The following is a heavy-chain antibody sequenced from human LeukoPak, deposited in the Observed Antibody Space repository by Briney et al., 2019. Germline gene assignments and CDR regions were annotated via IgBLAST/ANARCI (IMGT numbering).Heavy chain of an antibody. CDR3: VRALIAVAGTKEFYFDY. J-gene: IGHJ4*02. V-gene: IGHV3-7*01. CDR1: GFTFSSHW. D-gene: IGHD6-19*01. CDR2: RKQDARDK. Sequence: GGTLRLSCAASGFTFSSHWMSLVRQAQGKGREWVAYRKQDARDKYYVDSMKGRFTISRDNAKNSLYLQMNRLRAEDTAVYYCVRALIAVAGTKEFYFDYWGQGTLVTVSS.